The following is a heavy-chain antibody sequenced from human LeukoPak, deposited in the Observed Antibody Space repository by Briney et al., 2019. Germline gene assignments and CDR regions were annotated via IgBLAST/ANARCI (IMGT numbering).Heavy chain of an antibody. CDR1: GFTVSSNY. CDR2: ISGSGGST. J-gene: IGHJ4*02. V-gene: IGHV3-23*01. CDR3: ANGNSGYYLY. D-gene: IGHD3-22*01. Sequence: PGGSLRLSCAASGFTVSSNYMSWVRQAPGKGLEWVSAISGSGGSTYYADSVKGRFTISRDNSKNTLYLQMNSLRAEDTAVYYCANGNSGYYLYWGQGTLVTVSS.